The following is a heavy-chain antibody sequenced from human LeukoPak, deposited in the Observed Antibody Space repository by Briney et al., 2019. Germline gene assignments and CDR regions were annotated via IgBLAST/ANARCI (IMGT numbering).Heavy chain of an antibody. D-gene: IGHD2-2*02. V-gene: IGHV1-2*02. CDR1: XYTXXGXY. Sequence: VXXXXXXYTXXGXYMHWVRQAPGQGLEWMGWINPNSGGTNYAQKFHGRVSMTRDTSISTAYMELSRLRSDDAAVYYCAREYCGSTSCYMNYWGQGTLVTVSS. CDR2: INPNSGGT. J-gene: IGHJ4*02. CDR3: AREYCGSTSCYMNY.